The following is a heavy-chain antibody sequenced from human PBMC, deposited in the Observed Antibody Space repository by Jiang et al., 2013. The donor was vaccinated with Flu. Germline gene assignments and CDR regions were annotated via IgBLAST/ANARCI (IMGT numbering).Heavy chain of an antibody. CDR3: ARDPVLLWFGEFPSNWFDP. Sequence: GAEVKKPGASVKVSCKASGYTFTGYYMHWVRQAPGQGLEWMGWINPNSGGTNYAQKFQGRVTMTRDTSISTAYMELSRLRSDDTAVYYCARDPVLLWFGEFPSNWFDPWGPGNPGHRLL. J-gene: IGHJ5*02. CDR2: INPNSGGT. V-gene: IGHV1-2*02. CDR1: GYTFTGYY. D-gene: IGHD3-10*01.